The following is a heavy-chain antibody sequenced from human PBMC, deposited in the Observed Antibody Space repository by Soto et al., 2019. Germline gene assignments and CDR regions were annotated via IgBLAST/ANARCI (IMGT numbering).Heavy chain of an antibody. V-gene: IGHV3-9*01. CDR1: GFTFDDNA. CDR2: INWKSDI. D-gene: IGHD3-16*01. J-gene: IGHJ4*02. Sequence: LRLSCAVSGFTFDDNAMHWVRQAPEKGLEWVSGINWKSDIGYADSVKGRFTISRDNAENSLYLQMNSLRAEDTALYYCAISQDRGGRTTFIYWGQGTQVTVYS. CDR3: AISQDRGGRTTFIY.